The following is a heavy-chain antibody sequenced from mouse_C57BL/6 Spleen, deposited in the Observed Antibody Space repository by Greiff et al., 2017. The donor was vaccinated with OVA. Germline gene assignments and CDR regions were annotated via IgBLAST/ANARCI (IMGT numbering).Heavy chain of an antibody. CDR3: ARDGNYEAMDY. V-gene: IGHV3-6*01. J-gene: IGHJ4*01. CDR2: ISYDGSN. Sequence: EVKLMESGPGLVKPSQSLSLTCSVTGYSITSGYYWNWIRQFPGNKLEWMGYISYDGSNNYNPSLKNRISITRDTSKNQFFLKLNSVTTEDTATYYCARDGNYEAMDYWGQGTSVTVSS. D-gene: IGHD2-1*01. CDR1: GYSITSGYY.